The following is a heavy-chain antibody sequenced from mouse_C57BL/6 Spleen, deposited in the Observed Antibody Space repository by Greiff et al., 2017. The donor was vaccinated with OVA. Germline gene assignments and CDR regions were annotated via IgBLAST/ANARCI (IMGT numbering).Heavy chain of an antibody. D-gene: IGHD3-2*02. J-gene: IGHJ2*01. V-gene: IGHV1-55*01. CDR2: IYPGSGST. CDR3: ARRRQLRPYYFDY. CDR1: GYTFTSYW. Sequence: VQLQQPGAELVKPGASVKMSCKASGYTFTSYWITWVKQRPGQGLEWIGDIYPGSGSTNYNEKFKSKATLTVDKSSSTAYMQLSSLTSEDSAVYYCARRRQLRPYYFDYWGQGTTLTVSS.